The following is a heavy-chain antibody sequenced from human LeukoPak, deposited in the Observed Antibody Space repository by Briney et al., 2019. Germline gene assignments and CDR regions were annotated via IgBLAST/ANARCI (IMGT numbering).Heavy chain of an antibody. CDR2: IYYSGTT. CDR1: GASISRYY. D-gene: IGHD5-24*01. CDR3: ARVDGDGYNIPDY. J-gene: IGHJ4*02. Sequence: SETLSLTRTVSGASISRYYWSWIRQPPGKGLEWIGYIYYSGTTNYNPSLKSRVTISVDTSKNQFSLKLSSVTAADTAVYYCARVDGDGYNIPDYWGQGTLVTVSS. V-gene: IGHV4-59*12.